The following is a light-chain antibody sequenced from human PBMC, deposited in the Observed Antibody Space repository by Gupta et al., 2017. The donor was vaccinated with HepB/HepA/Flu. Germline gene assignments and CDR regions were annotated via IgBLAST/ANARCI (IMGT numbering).Light chain of an antibody. CDR3: QQCSNWPLT. CDR2: TIS. J-gene: IGKJ5*01. Sequence: DIVMTQSPVTLSASPGERVTLSCRAGQSVRSNYLAWYQQKPGQAPRLLIHTISTRATGIPPRFSGSGSGTDFTLTISSLQSEDFAVYYCQQCSNWPLTFGQGTQLEIK. CDR1: QSVRSN. V-gene: IGKV3-15*01.